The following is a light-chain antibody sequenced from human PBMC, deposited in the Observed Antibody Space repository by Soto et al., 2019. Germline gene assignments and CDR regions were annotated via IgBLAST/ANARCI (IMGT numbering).Light chain of an antibody. CDR1: SSDVGSYNL. J-gene: IGLJ1*01. Sequence: QSALTQPASVSGSLGQSITISCTGTSSDVGSYNLVSWYQHHPGKAPKLLISEGNKRPSGVSNRFSGSKSGNTASLTISGLQAEDEADYYCCSYAGSDTDVFGTGTKLTVL. CDR2: EGN. CDR3: CSYAGSDTDV. V-gene: IGLV2-23*01.